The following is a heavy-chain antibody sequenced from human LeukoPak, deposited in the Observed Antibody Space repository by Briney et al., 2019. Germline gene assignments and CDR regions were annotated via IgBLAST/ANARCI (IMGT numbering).Heavy chain of an antibody. J-gene: IGHJ4*02. CDR3: ARWVELWGGYVDY. V-gene: IGHV3-73*01. D-gene: IGHD3-16*01. Sequence: GGSLRLSCAASGFTYSGSAMQWVRQASGKGPEWVGRIRSKANSYATAYAASVKDRFTISRDDSKNPAYLQMNSLRTEDTAVYYCARWVELWGGYVDYWGQGALVTVSS. CDR1: GFTYSGSA. CDR2: IRSKANSYAT.